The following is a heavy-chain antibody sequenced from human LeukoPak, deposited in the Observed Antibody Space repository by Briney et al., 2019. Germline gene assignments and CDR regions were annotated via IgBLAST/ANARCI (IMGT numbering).Heavy chain of an antibody. D-gene: IGHD3-22*01. CDR1: GYTFTSYG. Sequence: ASVKVSCKASGYTFTSYGISWVRQAPGQGLEWMGWISAYNGNTNYAQKFQGRVTITADESTSTAYMELSSLRSEDTAVYYCARPSYYYDSSGYPVKAFDIWGQGTMVTVSS. J-gene: IGHJ3*02. V-gene: IGHV1-18*01. CDR3: ARPSYYYDSSGYPVKAFDI. CDR2: ISAYNGNT.